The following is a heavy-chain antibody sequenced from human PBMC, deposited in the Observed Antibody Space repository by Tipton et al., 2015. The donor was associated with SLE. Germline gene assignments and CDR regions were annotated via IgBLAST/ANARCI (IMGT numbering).Heavy chain of an antibody. D-gene: IGHD2-8*02. CDR2: IYYSGST. V-gene: IGHV4-38-2*01. CDR3: ARGPYWYCDI. J-gene: IGHJ3*02. Sequence: TLSLTCAVSGYSISSGYYWGWIRQPPGKGLEWIGYIYYSGSTNYNPSLKSRVTISVDTSKNQFSLKLSSVTAADTAVYYCARGPYWYCDIWGQGTMVTVSS. CDR1: GYSISSGYY.